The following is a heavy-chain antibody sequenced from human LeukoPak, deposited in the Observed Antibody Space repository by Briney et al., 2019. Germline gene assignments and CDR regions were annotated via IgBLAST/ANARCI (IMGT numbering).Heavy chain of an antibody. J-gene: IGHJ3*02. V-gene: IGHV3-7*03. Sequence: GGSLRLSCAASGFTFSSYLMSWVRQAPGKGLEWVANIKQDGSEKYYVDSVKGRFTISRDNAKNSLYLQMNSLRAEDTAVYYCARDPDIAAAGSAFDIWGQGTMVTVSS. CDR1: GFTFSSYL. D-gene: IGHD6-13*01. CDR2: IKQDGSEK. CDR3: ARDPDIAAAGSAFDI.